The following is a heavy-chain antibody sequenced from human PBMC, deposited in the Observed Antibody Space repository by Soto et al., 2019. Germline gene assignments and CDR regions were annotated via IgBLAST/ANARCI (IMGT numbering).Heavy chain of an antibody. D-gene: IGHD4-17*01. CDR2: IIPIFGTA. Sequence: QVQLVQSGAEVKKPGSSVKVSCKASGGTFSSYAISWVRQAPGQGLEWMGGIIPIFGTANYAQKFKGRVTITADEYTSTAYMELSSLRSEDTAGYYCASGDYYYYGMDVWGQGTTVTVSS. J-gene: IGHJ6*02. V-gene: IGHV1-69*01. CDR1: GGTFSSYA. CDR3: ASGDYYYYGMDV.